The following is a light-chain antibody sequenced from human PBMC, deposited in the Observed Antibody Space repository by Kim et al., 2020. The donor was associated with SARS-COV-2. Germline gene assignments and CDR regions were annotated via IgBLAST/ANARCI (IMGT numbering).Light chain of an antibody. CDR3: QQYGCSPRT. CDR1: QSVSGSK. J-gene: IGKJ2*01. Sequence: EIVLTQSPGTLSLSPGERATLSCRASQSVSGSKLVWYQQKPGQAPRLLIYGASSRATGIPDRFSGSGSGTDFTLTISRLEPEDVAVYYCQQYGCSPRTFGQGTKLEI. V-gene: IGKV3-20*01. CDR2: GAS.